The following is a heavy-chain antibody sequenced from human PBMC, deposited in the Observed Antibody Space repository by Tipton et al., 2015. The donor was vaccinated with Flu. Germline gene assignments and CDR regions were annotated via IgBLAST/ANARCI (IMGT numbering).Heavy chain of an antibody. V-gene: IGHV5-51*01. CDR3: TRQRDGYNDFDY. CDR2: IYPADSDT. Sequence: QLVQSGAEVKKPGESLKISCKTSGFNFNTYWIGWVRQMPGKGLEWMGLIYPADSDTRYSPSFQGQVTISVDKSITTAYLQWGSLKASDTAIYYCTRQRDGYNDFDYWGQGSPVTVSS. D-gene: IGHD5-24*01. J-gene: IGHJ4*02. CDR1: GFNFNTYW.